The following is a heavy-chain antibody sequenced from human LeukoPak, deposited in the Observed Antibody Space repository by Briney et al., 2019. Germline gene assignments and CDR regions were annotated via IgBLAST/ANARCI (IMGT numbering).Heavy chain of an antibody. CDR3: AKSGYSSGWDYYYYYMDV. V-gene: IGHV3-9*03. J-gene: IGHJ6*03. CDR2: TSWNSGSI. D-gene: IGHD6-19*01. Sequence: PGRSLRLSCAASGFTFDDYAMHWVRQAPGKGLEWVSGTSWNSGSIGYADSVKGRFTISRDNAKNSLYLQMNSLRAEDMALYYCAKSGYSSGWDYYYYYMDVWGKGTTVTVSS. CDR1: GFTFDDYA.